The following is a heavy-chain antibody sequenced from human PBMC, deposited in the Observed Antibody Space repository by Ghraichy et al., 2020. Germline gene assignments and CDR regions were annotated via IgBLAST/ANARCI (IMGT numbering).Heavy chain of an antibody. CDR2: ISSSSTI. V-gene: IGHV3-48*02. D-gene: IGHD3-16*01. CDR1: GFTFSSYS. J-gene: IGHJ6*02. CDR3: ARDDASYYYYGMDV. Sequence: GGSLRLSCAASGFTFSSYSMNWVRQAPGKGLEWVSYISSSSTIYYADSVKGRFTISRDNAKNSLYLQMNSLRDEDTAVYYCARDDASYYYYGMDVWGQGTTVTVSS.